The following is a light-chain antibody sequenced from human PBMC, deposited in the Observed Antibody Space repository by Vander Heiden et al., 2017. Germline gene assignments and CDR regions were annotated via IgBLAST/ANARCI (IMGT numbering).Light chain of an antibody. CDR3: QQYNNWPPYT. V-gene: IGKV3-15*01. CDR2: GAS. Sequence: EIVMTPSPATLSVSPGERATLSCSASQSVSSNLAWYQQKPGQAPRLLIYGASTRATGIPARFSGSGSGTEFTLTISSLQSEDFAVYYCQQYNNWPPYTFGQGTKLEIK. J-gene: IGKJ2*01. CDR1: QSVSSN.